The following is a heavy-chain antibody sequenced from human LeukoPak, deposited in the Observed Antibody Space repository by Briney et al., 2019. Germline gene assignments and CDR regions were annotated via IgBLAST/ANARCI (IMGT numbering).Heavy chain of an antibody. Sequence: SETLSLTCAVYGGSFSGYYWSWIRQPPGKGPEWIGEINHSGSTNYNPSLKSRVTISVDTSKNQFSLKLSSVTAADTAVYYCARRPARYYYYYYMDVWGKGTTVTVSS. CDR1: GGSFSGYY. J-gene: IGHJ6*03. CDR2: INHSGST. V-gene: IGHV4-34*01. D-gene: IGHD6-6*01. CDR3: ARRPARYYYYYYMDV.